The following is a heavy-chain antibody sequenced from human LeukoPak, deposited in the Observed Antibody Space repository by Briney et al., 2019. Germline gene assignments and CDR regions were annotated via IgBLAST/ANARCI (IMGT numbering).Heavy chain of an antibody. Sequence: SETLSLTCAVYGGSFSGYYWSWIRQPPGKGLEWIGEINHSGSTNYNPSLKSRVTISVDTSKNQFSLKLSSVTAADTAVYYCARGRGYSYGSGRGYYFDYWGQGTLVTVSS. D-gene: IGHD5-18*01. J-gene: IGHJ4*02. CDR1: GGSFSGYY. V-gene: IGHV4-34*01. CDR3: ARGRGYSYGSGRGYYFDY. CDR2: INHSGST.